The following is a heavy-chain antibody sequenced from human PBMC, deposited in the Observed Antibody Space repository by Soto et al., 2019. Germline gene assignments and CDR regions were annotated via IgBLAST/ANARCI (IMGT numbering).Heavy chain of an antibody. CDR3: ANDPYSSGWYAADYYYYGMDV. CDR1: EFTFSSYA. D-gene: IGHD6-19*01. Sequence: PGGSLRLSCAASEFTFSSYAMSWVRQAPGKGLEWVSGISGSGGSTYYADSVKGRFTISRDNSKNMLYLQMNSLRAEDTAVYYCANDPYSSGWYAADYYYYGMDVWGQGTTVTVSS. J-gene: IGHJ6*02. CDR2: ISGSGGST. V-gene: IGHV3-23*01.